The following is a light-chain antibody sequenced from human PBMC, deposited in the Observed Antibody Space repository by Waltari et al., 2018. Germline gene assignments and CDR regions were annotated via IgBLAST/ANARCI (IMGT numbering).Light chain of an antibody. J-gene: IGLJ2*01. CDR3: SSYTSSGDTLI. CDR1: SSDIGGYNR. Sequence: QSALTQPPSVSGSPGQSVTISCTGTSSDIGGYNRVSWYQQSPGTAPKLILYEVNFRPSGVPDRFSGSKSGYTASLTSSGLQAEDEAQYYCSSYTSSGDTLIFGGGTDLTVL. CDR2: EVN. V-gene: IGLV2-18*02.